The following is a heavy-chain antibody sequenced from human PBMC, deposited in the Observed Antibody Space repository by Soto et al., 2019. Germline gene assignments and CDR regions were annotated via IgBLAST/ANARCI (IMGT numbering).Heavy chain of an antibody. Sequence: PGGSLRLSCAASGFTFSSYAMSWVRQAPGKGLEWVSAISGSGGSTYYADSVKGRFTISRDNSKNTMYLQMNSLRAEDTAVFYCAKARGSSTPAPGSYWGQGTLVTVSS. J-gene: IGHJ4*02. CDR1: GFTFSSYA. D-gene: IGHD2-2*01. V-gene: IGHV3-23*01. CDR3: AKARGSSTPAPGSY. CDR2: ISGSGGST.